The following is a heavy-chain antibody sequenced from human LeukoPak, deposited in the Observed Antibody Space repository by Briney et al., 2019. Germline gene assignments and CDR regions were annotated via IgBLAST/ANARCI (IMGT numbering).Heavy chain of an antibody. Sequence: SETLSLTCTVSGYSISSGYYWGWIRQPPGKGLEWIGSIYHSGSTYYNPSLKSRVAISVDTSKNQFSLKLRSVTAADTAVYYCARGKSRGSHIDYWGQGTLVTVSS. CDR3: ARGKSRGSHIDY. V-gene: IGHV4-38-2*02. D-gene: IGHD1-26*01. J-gene: IGHJ4*02. CDR1: GYSISSGYY. CDR2: IYHSGST.